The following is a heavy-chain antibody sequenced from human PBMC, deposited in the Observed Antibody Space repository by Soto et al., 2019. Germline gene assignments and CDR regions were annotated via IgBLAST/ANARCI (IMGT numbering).Heavy chain of an antibody. CDR3: AKYPELEDPFYFPFYYYYMDV. D-gene: IGHD1-26*01. Sequence: GGSLRLSCAASGFTFSSYAMSWVRQAPGKGLEWVSAISGSGGSTYYADSVKGRFTISRDNSKNTLYLQMNSLRAEDTAVYYCAKYPELEDPFYFPFYYYYMDVWGKGTTVTVSS. CDR1: GFTFSSYA. J-gene: IGHJ6*03. CDR2: ISGSGGST. V-gene: IGHV3-23*01.